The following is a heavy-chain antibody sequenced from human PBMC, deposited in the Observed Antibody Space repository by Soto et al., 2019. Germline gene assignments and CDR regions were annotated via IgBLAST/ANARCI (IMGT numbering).Heavy chain of an antibody. CDR3: ARDSYGDSLDY. D-gene: IGHD4-17*01. CDR1: GGSISRYD. V-gene: IGHV4-59*01. Sequence: QVQLQESGPGLVKPSETLSLTCTVSGGSISRYDWSWIRQPPGKGPECIGHIYYRGSTNYNPSLKSRVTITVDTSKNQFSLKLTSVTAADTAVYYCARDSYGDSLDYWGQGTLVTVSS. J-gene: IGHJ4*02. CDR2: IYYRGST.